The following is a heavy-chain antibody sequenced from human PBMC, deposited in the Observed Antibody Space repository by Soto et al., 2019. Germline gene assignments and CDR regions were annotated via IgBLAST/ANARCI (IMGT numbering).Heavy chain of an antibody. CDR2: INAGNGNT. D-gene: IGHD2-2*01. J-gene: IGHJ6*03. CDR1: GYTFTSYA. CDR3: ARGGYCSSTSCYGITYYYYMDV. V-gene: IGHV1-3*01. Sequence: ASVKVSFKASGYTFTSYAMHWVRQAPGQRLEWMGWINAGNGNTKYSQKFQGRVTITRDTSASTAYMELSSLRSEDTAVYYCARGGYCSSTSCYGITYYYYMDVWGKGTTVTVSS.